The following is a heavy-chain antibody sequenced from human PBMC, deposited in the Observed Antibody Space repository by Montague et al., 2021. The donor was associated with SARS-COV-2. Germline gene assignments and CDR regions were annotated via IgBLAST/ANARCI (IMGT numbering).Heavy chain of an antibody. Sequence: SETLSLTCAVYGGSFGDDHWSWIRQPPGKGLEWIGDISQSGRTNXXPSLKSRVTISLDTSKNQFSLKLTSVTAADTGLYFCARGHLSVSMIVVVFTSASYYFDYWGQGAQVTVSS. J-gene: IGHJ4*02. D-gene: IGHD3-22*01. CDR1: GGSFGDDH. CDR2: ISQSGRT. CDR3: ARGHLSVSMIVVVFTSASYYFDY. V-gene: IGHV4-34*01.